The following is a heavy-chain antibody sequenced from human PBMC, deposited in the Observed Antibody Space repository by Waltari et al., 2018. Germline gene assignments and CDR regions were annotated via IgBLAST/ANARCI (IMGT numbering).Heavy chain of an antibody. CDR3: ARKIPTSSWFDY. D-gene: IGHD6-13*01. Sequence: QVQLQESGPGLVKPSATLSLSCAVSGSSISRGYSWGCIRQPPGKGLEWIGSIYHSGSTYYNPSLKSRVTISVDTSKNQFSLKLSSVTAADTAVYYCARKIPTSSWFDYWGQGTLVTVSS. V-gene: IGHV4-38-2*01. J-gene: IGHJ4*02. CDR1: GSSISRGYS. CDR2: IYHSGST.